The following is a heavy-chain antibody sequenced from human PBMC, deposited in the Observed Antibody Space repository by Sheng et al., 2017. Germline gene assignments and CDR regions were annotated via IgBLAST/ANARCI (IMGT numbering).Heavy chain of an antibody. V-gene: IGHV3-48*03. Sequence: EVQLVESGGGLVQPGGSLRLSCAASGFTFSSYEMNWVRQAPGKGLEWVSYISSSGSTIYYADSVKGRFTISRDNAKNSLYLQMNSLRAEDTAVYYCARDDYGDLIDYWGQGTLVTVSS. D-gene: IGHD4-17*01. J-gene: IGHJ4*02. CDR1: GFTFSSYE. CDR2: ISSSGSTI. CDR3: ARDDYGDLIDY.